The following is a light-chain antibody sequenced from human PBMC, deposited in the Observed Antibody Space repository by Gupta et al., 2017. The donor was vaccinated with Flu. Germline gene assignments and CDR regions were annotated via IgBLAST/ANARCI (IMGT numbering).Light chain of an antibody. V-gene: IGLV2-14*01. J-gene: IGLJ1*01. CDR1: SSDVGGYNY. Sequence: QSALTQPASVSGSPGQSITISCTGTSSDVGGYNYVSWYQQHPGKAPKLMIYEVSNRPSGVSNRFSGSKSGNTASLTISWLQAEDEADYYCSSYTSSSPLYVFGTGTKVTVL. CDR3: SSYTSSSPLYV. CDR2: EVS.